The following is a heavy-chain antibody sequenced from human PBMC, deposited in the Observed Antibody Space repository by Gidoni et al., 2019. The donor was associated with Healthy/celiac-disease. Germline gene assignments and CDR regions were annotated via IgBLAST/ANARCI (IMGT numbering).Heavy chain of an antibody. CDR1: GFTFRTYS. CDR3: ARDVGGSSGWPDLDAFDI. D-gene: IGHD6-19*01. CDR2: IISSSSYI. Sequence: EVQLVESGGGLVKPGGSLSISCAASGFTFRTYSMNWVRQAPGKGLEWVSSIISSSSYIYYADSVKGRFTISRDNAKNSLYLQMNSLRAEDTAVYYCARDVGGSSGWPDLDAFDIWGQGTMVTVSS. J-gene: IGHJ3*02. V-gene: IGHV3-21*01.